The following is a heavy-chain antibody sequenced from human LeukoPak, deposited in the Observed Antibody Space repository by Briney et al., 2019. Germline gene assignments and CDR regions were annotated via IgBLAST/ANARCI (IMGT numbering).Heavy chain of an antibody. CDR1: GFTFSDTY. V-gene: IGHV3-11*04. Sequence: GGSLRLSCAASGFTFSDTYMSWIRQAPGKGLEWVSYISGSGSRINYEDSVKGRFTTSRDNAKNSLYMQMNSLRAEDTAVYYCARGPSGYRNTGGQGSLVTVSS. CDR2: ISGSGSRI. CDR3: ARGPSGYRNT. D-gene: IGHD5-12*01. J-gene: IGHJ4*02.